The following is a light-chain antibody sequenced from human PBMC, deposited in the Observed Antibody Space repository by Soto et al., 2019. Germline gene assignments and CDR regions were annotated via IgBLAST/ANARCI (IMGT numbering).Light chain of an antibody. J-gene: IGKJ2*01. V-gene: IGKV4-1*01. Sequence: DIVMTQSPDSLGVSLGERATINCKSTQSVLHNSNKKNYLAWYQQKPGQPPKLLIYCASSRESGVPYRFSGSGSGTDFTLSISSLQAEDLAVYYCQQYYSSPHTFGQGTKLEIK. CDR3: QQYYSSPHT. CDR1: QSVLHNSNKKNY. CDR2: CAS.